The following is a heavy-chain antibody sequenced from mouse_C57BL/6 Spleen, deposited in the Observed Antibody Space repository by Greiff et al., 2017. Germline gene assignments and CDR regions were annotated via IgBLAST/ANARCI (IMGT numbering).Heavy chain of an antibody. Sequence: EVKLMESGGGLVQPGESLKLSCESNEYEFPSHDMSWVRKTPEKRLELVAAITSDGGSTYYPDTMERRFIISRDNTKKTLYLQVSSLRSEDTALYYGARHGYYGSLDYWGQGTTLTVSS. J-gene: IGHJ2*01. CDR1: EYEFPSHD. V-gene: IGHV5-2*01. D-gene: IGHD1-1*01. CDR3: ARHGYYGSLDY. CDR2: ITSDGGST.